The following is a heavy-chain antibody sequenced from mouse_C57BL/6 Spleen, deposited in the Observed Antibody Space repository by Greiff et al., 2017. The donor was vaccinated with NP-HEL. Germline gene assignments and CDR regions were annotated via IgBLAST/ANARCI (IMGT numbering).Heavy chain of an antibody. D-gene: IGHD1-1*01. Sequence: EVHLVESGPGLVKPSQSLSLTCSVTGYSITSGYYWNWIRQFPGNKLEWMGYISYDGSNNYNPSLKNRISITRDTSKNQFFLKLNSVTTEDTATYYCARCITTFDYWGQGTTLTVSS. CDR1: GYSITSGYY. CDR3: ARCITTFDY. V-gene: IGHV3-6*01. CDR2: ISYDGSN. J-gene: IGHJ2*01.